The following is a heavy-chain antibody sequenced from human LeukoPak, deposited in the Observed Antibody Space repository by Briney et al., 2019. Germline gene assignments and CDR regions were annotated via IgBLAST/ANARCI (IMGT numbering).Heavy chain of an antibody. Sequence: SGPTLLNPTQTLTLTCTFSGFSLSTNGVGVGGIRQPPGKALEWLALLYWNDYKYYSPSLKSRLSITRDTSKNQVVLTLTNMDPVDTATYFCAHSRTSAWPTPYNYFDPWGQGTLVTASS. V-gene: IGHV2-5*01. CDR1: GFSLSTNGVG. D-gene: IGHD6-19*01. CDR3: AHSRTSAWPTPYNYFDP. J-gene: IGHJ5*02. CDR2: LYWNDYK.